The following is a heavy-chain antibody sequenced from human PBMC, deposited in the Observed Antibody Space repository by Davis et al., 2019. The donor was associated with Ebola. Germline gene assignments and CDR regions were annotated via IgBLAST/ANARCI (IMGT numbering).Heavy chain of an antibody. CDR2: ITSSGGST. D-gene: IGHD4-17*01. V-gene: IGHV3-23*01. Sequence: PGGSLRLSCAASGFTFSSYAMTWARQVPGKGLEWVSAITSSGGSTYYGDSVKGRFTISRDNSKNTLYLQMNNLRDEDTAMYYCVQHGPGDFWYSGLWGRGTLVTVSS. J-gene: IGHJ2*01. CDR1: GFTFSSYA. CDR3: VQHGPGDFWYSGL.